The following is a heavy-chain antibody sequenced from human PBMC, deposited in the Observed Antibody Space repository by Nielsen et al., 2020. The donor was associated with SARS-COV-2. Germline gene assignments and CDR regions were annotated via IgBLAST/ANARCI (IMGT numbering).Heavy chain of an antibody. CDR3: ASYGLRGNAFDI. D-gene: IGHD5-12*01. J-gene: IGHJ3*02. CDR2: INPSGGST. V-gene: IGHV1-46*01. Sequence: ASVKVSCKASGYTFTSYYMHWVRQAPGQGLEWMGIINPSGGSTSYAQKFQGRVTMTTDTSTSTAYMELRSLRSDDTAVYYCASYGLRGNAFDIWGQGTMVTVSS. CDR1: GYTFTSYY.